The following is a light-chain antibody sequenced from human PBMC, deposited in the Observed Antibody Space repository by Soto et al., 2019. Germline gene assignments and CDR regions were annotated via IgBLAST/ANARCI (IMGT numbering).Light chain of an antibody. Sequence: DIVMTQSPDSLAVSLGERATINCKSSQSLLYSSNNKNYLAWYQQKPGQPPKLLFSWASTRESGVPDRFSGSGSGTDFARTISGLQAEEVAVYDCQQYYGRSPVTFGQGTRLEIK. V-gene: IGKV4-1*01. CDR3: QQYYGRSPVT. J-gene: IGKJ5*01. CDR2: WAS. CDR1: QSLLYSSNNKNY.